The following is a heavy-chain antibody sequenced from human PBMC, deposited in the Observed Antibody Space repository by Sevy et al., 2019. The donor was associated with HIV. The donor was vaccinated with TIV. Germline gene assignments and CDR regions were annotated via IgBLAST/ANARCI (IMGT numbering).Heavy chain of an antibody. CDR1: GFTVSNNY. D-gene: IGHD5-18*01. CDR2: IYSDGST. Sequence: GGSLRLSCAASGFTVSNNYMNWVRQAPGKGLEWVSVIYSDGSTYYVDSVKGRFTISRDNSKNTLFLQMNSLRANDTAVYYCARVPPYSYGCGVDYWGQGPLVTVSS. J-gene: IGHJ4*02. CDR3: ARVPPYSYGCGVDY. V-gene: IGHV3-53*01.